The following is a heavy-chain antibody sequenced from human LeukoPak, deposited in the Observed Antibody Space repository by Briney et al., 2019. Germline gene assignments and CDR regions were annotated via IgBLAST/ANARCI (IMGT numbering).Heavy chain of an antibody. CDR1: GFTFSTSA. V-gene: IGHV1-58*01. CDR2: IIVGSGAT. Sequence: VASVKVSCKTSGFTFSTSAVQWVRQARGQRLEWIGWIIVGSGATNYAQSLQGRFTITRDMSTNTAYMELSSLGSEDSAVYYCAAELYGVYTDCCTFHLWGQGAVVTVSS. J-gene: IGHJ3*01. D-gene: IGHD4-17*01. CDR3: AAELYGVYTDCCTFHL.